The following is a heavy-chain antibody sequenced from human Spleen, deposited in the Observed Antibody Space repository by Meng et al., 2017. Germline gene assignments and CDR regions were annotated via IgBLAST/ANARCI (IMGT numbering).Heavy chain of an antibody. J-gene: IGHJ4*02. Sequence: QVQRRGSGPGLGRPSETLSLTCPVSGDSVSGGSYYWSWIRQPPGKGLEWIGEINHSGSTNYNPSLESRATISVDTSQNNLSLKLSSVTAADSAVYYCARGPTTMAHDFDYWGQGTLVTVSS. CDR2: INHSGST. CDR1: GDSVSGGSYY. V-gene: IGHV4-61*03. D-gene: IGHD4-11*01. CDR3: ARGPTTMAHDFDY.